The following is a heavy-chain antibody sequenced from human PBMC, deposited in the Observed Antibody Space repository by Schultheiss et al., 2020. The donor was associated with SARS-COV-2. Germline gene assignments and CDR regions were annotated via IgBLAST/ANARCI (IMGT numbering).Heavy chain of an antibody. CDR1: GFTFSSYS. CDR3: ARAIILRVAFDI. D-gene: IGHD3-3*01. Sequence: GSLRLSCAASGFTFSSYSMNWVRQAPGKGLEWIGEINHSGSTNYNPSLKSRVTISVDTSKNQFSLKLSSVTAADTAVYYCARAIILRVAFDIWGQGTMVTVSS. J-gene: IGHJ3*02. V-gene: IGHV4-34*01. CDR2: INHSGST.